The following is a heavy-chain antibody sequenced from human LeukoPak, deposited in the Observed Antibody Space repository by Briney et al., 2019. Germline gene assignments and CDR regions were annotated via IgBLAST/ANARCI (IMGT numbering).Heavy chain of an antibody. V-gene: IGHV3-53*01. D-gene: IGHD5-12*01. CDR1: GFTVSSSY. J-gene: IGHJ4*02. CDR3: VRDLGVATTYFDD. CDR2: IYSGGTT. Sequence: GGSLRLSCAASGFTVSSSYMSWVRQAPGKGLERLSVIYSGGTTYYADSVKGRFTISRDNSKNTLYLQMNNLRVEDTAMYYCVRDLGVATTYFDDWGQGTLVTVSS.